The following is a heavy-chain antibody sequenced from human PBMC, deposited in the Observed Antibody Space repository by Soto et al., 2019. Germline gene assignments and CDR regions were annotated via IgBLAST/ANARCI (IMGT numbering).Heavy chain of an antibody. D-gene: IGHD6-13*01. CDR3: AAGIAAAGTFGMDV. CDR1: GYTFTSYG. J-gene: IGHJ6*02. CDR2: ISAYNGNT. Sequence: ASVKVSCKASGYTFTSYGISWVRQAPGQGLEWMGWISAYNGNTNYAQKLQGRVTMTTDTSTSTAYMELRSLRSDDTAVYYCAAGIAAAGTFGMDVWGQGTTVTVSS. V-gene: IGHV1-18*01.